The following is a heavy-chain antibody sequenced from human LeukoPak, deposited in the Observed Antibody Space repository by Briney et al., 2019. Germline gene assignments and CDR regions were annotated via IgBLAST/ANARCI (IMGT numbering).Heavy chain of an antibody. D-gene: IGHD6-13*01. V-gene: IGHV1-18*01. J-gene: IGHJ3*02. CDR2: ISSYTGNT. CDR3: ARDWGNSWPDAFDI. Sequence: ASVKVSCKASGYTFTSYGISWVRQAPGQGLEWMGWISSYTGNTNYAQKLQGRVTMTTDTSTSTAYMELRSLRSDDTAVDYCARDWGNSWPDAFDIWGQGTMVTVSS. CDR1: GYTFTSYG.